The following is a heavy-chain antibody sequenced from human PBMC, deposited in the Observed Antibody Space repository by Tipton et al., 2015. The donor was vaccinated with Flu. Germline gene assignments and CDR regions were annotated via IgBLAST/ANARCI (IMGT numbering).Heavy chain of an antibody. CDR2: IYTTGST. D-gene: IGHD3-22*01. CDR1: GGSISSYY. J-gene: IGHJ4*02. Sequence: TLSLTCTVSGGSISSYYWTWIRQPARKGLEWIGRIYTTGSTNYNPSLQSRVTMSLDTSKNQFSLKLSSVTAADTAVYYCARDRYDSSGFVDYWGQGTLVTVSS. CDR3: ARDRYDSSGFVDY. V-gene: IGHV4-4*07.